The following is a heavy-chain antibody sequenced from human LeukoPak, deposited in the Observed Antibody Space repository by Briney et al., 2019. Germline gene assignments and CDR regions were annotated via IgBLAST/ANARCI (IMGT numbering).Heavy chain of an antibody. J-gene: IGHJ4*02. CDR3: AKDGGYYDFDS. CDR1: GFTFSSYG. CDR2: ISGSDGST. Sequence: GGSLRLSCAASGFTFSSYGMSWVRQAPGKGLEWVSVISGSDGSTYYADSVKGRFTISRDNSRNTLYLQMYSLRVEDTAVYYCAKDGGYYDFDSWGQGTLVTVSS. D-gene: IGHD5-12*01. V-gene: IGHV3-23*01.